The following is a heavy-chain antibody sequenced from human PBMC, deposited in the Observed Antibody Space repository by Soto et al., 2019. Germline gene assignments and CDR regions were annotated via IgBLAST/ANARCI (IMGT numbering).Heavy chain of an antibody. J-gene: IGHJ4*02. D-gene: IGHD3-10*01. Sequence: QVQLVQSGAEVKRPGSSVKISCKASGNTFNFYSISWVGQAPGVGLEWVGRVNPILSMSNYAQRFQGRVTMTADKSTSTAYMELRSLRYEDTAIYYCASSYGSGYRAFDYWGQGALVTVSS. CDR2: VNPILSMS. CDR1: GNTFNFYS. V-gene: IGHV1-69*02. CDR3: ASSYGSGYRAFDY.